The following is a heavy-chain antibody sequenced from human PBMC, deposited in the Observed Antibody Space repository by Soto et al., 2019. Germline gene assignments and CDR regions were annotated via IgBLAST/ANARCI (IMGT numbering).Heavy chain of an antibody. CDR2: IDPSGGTT. CDR1: GYTFTSYY. Sequence: QVQLVQSGAEVKKPGASVKFSCKASGYTFTSYYIHWVRQAPGHGLEWMGMIDPSGGTTKYAQKFQGRVTMTRDTSTSTVYMEMSCLSSEDTAVYYCARARVPITFTLGVANYYHFYAMEVWGQGSTVTVTS. V-gene: IGHV1-46*01. D-gene: IGHD3-10*01. CDR3: ARARVPITFTLGVANYYHFYAMEV. J-gene: IGHJ6*02.